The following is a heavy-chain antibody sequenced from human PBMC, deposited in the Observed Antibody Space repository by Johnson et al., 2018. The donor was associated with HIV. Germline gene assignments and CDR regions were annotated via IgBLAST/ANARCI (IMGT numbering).Heavy chain of an antibody. J-gene: IGHJ3*02. CDR3: ALTSYYDSRGAFDI. V-gene: IGHV3-48*04. Sequence: VQLVESGGGLVQPGGSLRLSCAASGFTFSSYWMSWVRQAPGKGLEWVSYISSSGSTIYYADSVKGRFTISRDNAKNSLYLQMNSLRAEDTAVYYCALTSYYDSRGAFDIWGQGTMVTVSS. D-gene: IGHD3-22*01. CDR1: GFTFSSYW. CDR2: ISSSGSTI.